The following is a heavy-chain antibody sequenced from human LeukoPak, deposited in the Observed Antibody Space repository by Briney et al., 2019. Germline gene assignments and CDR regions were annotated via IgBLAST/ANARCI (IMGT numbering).Heavy chain of an antibody. CDR1: GGSISSGGYY. Sequence: SQTLSLTCTVSGGSISSGGYYWSWIRQHPGKGLEWIGYIYYSGSTYYNPSLKSRVTISVDTSKNQFSLKLSSVTAADTAVYYCARQRRYYYYGMDVWGQGTTVTVPS. V-gene: IGHV4-31*03. J-gene: IGHJ6*02. CDR2: IYYSGST. CDR3: ARQRRYYYYGMDV.